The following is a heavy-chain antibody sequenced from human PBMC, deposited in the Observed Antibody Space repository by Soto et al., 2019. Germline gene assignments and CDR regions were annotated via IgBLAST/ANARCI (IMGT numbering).Heavy chain of an antibody. CDR1: GYSFTSYW. J-gene: IGHJ6*03. D-gene: IGHD5-12*01. CDR2: IYPGDSDT. CDR3: ASNSGYDYGPYYYYYMDV. Sequence: LGESLKISCKGSGYSFTSYWIGWVRQMPGKGLEWMGIIYPGDSDTRYSPSFQGQVTISADKSISTAYLQWSSLKASDTAMYYCASNSGYDYGPYYYYYMDVWGKGTTVTVSS. V-gene: IGHV5-51*01.